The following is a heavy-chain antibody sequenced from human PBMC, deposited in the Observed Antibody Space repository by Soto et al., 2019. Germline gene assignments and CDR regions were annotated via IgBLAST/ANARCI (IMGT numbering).Heavy chain of an antibody. CDR1: GFSLSNARMG. D-gene: IGHD1-26*01. J-gene: IGHJ4*01. V-gene: IGHV2-26*01. CDR3: TRMERYVGDAHTGFGY. Sequence: QVTLKESGPVLVTPTETLTLTCTVSGFSLSNARMGVSWSRQPPGKALEWLAHIFSNDEKSYSTSLQGRLTISKDTSNSQVVLTMPNMDPMDTATYYGTRMERYVGDAHTGFGYWGHGNLVTFCS. CDR2: IFSNDEK.